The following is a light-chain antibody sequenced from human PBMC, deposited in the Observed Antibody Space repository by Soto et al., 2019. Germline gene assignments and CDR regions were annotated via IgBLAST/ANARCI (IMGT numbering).Light chain of an antibody. CDR3: QQYNSYST. CDR2: DAS. V-gene: IGKV1-5*01. CDR1: QSISSW. J-gene: IGKJ1*01. Sequence: DIQMTQSPSTLSASVGDRVPITCRASQSISSWLAWYQQKPGKAPKLLIYDASSLESGFPSRFSGSGSGTEFTLTISSLQPDDFATYYCQQYNSYSTFGQGTKVEIK.